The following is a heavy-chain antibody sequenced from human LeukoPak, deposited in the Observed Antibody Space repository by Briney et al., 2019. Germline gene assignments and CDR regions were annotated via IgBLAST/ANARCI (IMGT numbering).Heavy chain of an antibody. V-gene: IGHV3-23*01. Sequence: GGSLRLSCVASGFTFTSDAMNWVRQAPGKGLEWVSSTVSRGTTQYADSVKGRFTVSRNTSKNTLYLQMNSLRADDTAVYYCAKCSTSAYTAGWCNWIDPWGQGTLVTVSS. CDR3: AKCSTSAYTAGWCNWIDP. CDR1: GFTFTSDA. D-gene: IGHD6-19*01. J-gene: IGHJ5*02. CDR2: TVSRGTT.